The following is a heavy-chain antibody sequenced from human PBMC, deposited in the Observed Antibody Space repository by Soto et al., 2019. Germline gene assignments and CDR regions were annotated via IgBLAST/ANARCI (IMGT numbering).Heavy chain of an antibody. CDR3: ARRYGGNFDY. CDR1: GGSISSYY. D-gene: IGHD1-26*01. J-gene: IGHJ4*02. V-gene: IGHV4-59*01. Sequence: PSETLSLTCTVSGGSISSYYWSWIRQPPGKGLEWIGYIYYSGSTNYNPSLKSRVTISVDTSKNQFSLKVSSVTAADTAVYYCARRYGGNFDYWRQGTLVTVSS. CDR2: IYYSGST.